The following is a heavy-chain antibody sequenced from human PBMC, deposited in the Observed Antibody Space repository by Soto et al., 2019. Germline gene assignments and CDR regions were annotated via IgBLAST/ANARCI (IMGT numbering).Heavy chain of an antibody. V-gene: IGHV5-10-1*01. J-gene: IGHJ6*02. CDR3: ARLKGEYSSSIVYYYGMDV. CDR2: IDPSDSYT. Sequence: GESLKISCKGSGYSFTSYWISWVRQMPGKGLDWIGRIDPSDSYTNYSPSFQGHVTISADKSISTAYLQWSSLKASDTAMYYCARLKGEYSSSIVYYYGMDVWGQGTTVTV. D-gene: IGHD6-6*01. CDR1: GYSFTSYW.